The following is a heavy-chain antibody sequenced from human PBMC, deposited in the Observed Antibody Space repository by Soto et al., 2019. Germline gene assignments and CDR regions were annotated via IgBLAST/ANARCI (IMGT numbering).Heavy chain of an antibody. J-gene: IGHJ6*02. Sequence: GGSLRLSCAASGFTFSDYYMSWIRQAPGKGLEWVSYTSSSSSYTNYADSVKGRFTISRDNAKNSLYLQMNSLRAEDTAVYYCAREAGYCSGGSCYSHYYYYGMDVWGQGTTVTVSS. CDR3: AREAGYCSGGSCYSHYYYYGMDV. CDR2: TSSSSSYT. V-gene: IGHV3-11*06. CDR1: GFTFSDYY. D-gene: IGHD2-15*01.